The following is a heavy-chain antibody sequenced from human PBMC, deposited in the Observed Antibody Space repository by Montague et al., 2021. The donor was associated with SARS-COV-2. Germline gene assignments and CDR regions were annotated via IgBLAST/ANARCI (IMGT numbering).Heavy chain of an antibody. J-gene: IGHJ3*02. D-gene: IGHD1-1*01. CDR2: IYFTGKT. CDR3: ARLGLNDALDI. Sequence: SETLSLTCSVSGDSISRSHYYWAWIRQPPGMGLEWIGSIYFTGKTYYHPSLKSRVTISIDTSKNHFSLRLSSVTAADSAVFYCARLGLNDALDIWGLGTMVTISS. CDR1: GDSISRSHYY. V-gene: IGHV4-39*02.